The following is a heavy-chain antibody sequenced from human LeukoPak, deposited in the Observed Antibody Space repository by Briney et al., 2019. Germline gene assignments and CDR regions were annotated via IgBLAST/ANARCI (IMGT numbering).Heavy chain of an antibody. Sequence: PGGSLRLSCAASGFTFSDYYMSWIRQAPGKGLEWVSYISSSGSTIYYADSVKGRFTISRDNAKNSLYLQMNSLRAEDTAVYYCASDLGYCSSTSCYAYYYGMDVWGQGTTVTVSS. V-gene: IGHV3-11*01. CDR2: ISSSGSTI. CDR3: ASDLGYCSSTSCYAYYYGMDV. J-gene: IGHJ6*02. D-gene: IGHD2-2*01. CDR1: GFTFSDYY.